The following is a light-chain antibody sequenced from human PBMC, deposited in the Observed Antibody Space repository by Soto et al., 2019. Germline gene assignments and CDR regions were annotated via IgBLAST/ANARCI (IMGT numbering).Light chain of an antibody. Sequence: DIQMTQSPSSVSASVGDRVTITCRTSQSISNYLNWYQQKPGKAPKLLIYAASSLQSGVPSRFSGSGSGTDFFLTISSLQPEDFATYYCQQTFVTPWTFGQGTKVDIK. CDR3: QQTFVTPWT. CDR1: QSISNY. V-gene: IGKV1-39*01. CDR2: AAS. J-gene: IGKJ1*01.